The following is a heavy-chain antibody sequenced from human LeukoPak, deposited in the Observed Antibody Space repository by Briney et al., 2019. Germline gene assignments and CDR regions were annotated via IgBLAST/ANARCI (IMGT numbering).Heavy chain of an antibody. CDR3: ARTYYYDSSGYYTPFDY. CDR2: IYYSGST. CDR1: GGSISSYY. V-gene: IGHV4-59*01. D-gene: IGHD3-22*01. J-gene: IGHJ4*02. Sequence: PSESLSLTCTDPGGSISSYYWSWIRQPPGKGLEWSWYIYYSGSTNYNSSLKSRVTISVDTSKNQFSLKLSSVTAADTAVYYCARTYYYDSSGYYTPFDYWGQGTLVTVSS.